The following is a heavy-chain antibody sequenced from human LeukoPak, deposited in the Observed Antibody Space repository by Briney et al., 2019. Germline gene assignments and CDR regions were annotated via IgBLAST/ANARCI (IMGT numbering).Heavy chain of an antibody. V-gene: IGHV3-30*02. J-gene: IGHJ3*01. CDR2: IRYDGSDK. CDR3: AKRADYYDSSRALYDAFDL. Sequence: PGGSLRLSCAASGFTFRTYGMHWVRQAPVKGLERVTFIRYDGSDKFYADSVRGRFTISRDNSKNTLFLQLNSVRVEDTAVYYCAKRADYYDSSRALYDAFDLWGQGTMVTVSS. D-gene: IGHD3-16*01. CDR1: GFTFRTYG.